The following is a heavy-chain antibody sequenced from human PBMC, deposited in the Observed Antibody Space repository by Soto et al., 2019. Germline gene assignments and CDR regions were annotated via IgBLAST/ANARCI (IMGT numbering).Heavy chain of an antibody. V-gene: IGHV4-4*07. Sequence: TLSLTCAVSGASIRSYHWSFLRQPAGKGLEWIGRIQHTGNTNYNPSLKSRVTMSADTSKNQISLKMTSVTAADTAVYFCAKDVSSRRWFDPWGQGVRVTVYS. CDR2: IQHTGNT. CDR1: GASIRSYH. D-gene: IGHD3-16*01. CDR3: AKDVSSRRWFDP. J-gene: IGHJ5*02.